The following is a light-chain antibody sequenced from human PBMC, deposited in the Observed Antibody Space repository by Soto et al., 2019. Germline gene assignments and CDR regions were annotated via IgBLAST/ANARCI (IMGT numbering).Light chain of an antibody. CDR3: QPYGTSPYT. CDR1: QSVTSNY. Sequence: EIVVTQTPGTLSLSPGQRATLSCRTSQSVTSNYLAWYQQKPGQAPRLLMYDASSRPGGIPDRFSGSGSGTDFTLTISRLEPEDFAVYYCQPYGTSPYTFGQGTKVDIK. V-gene: IGKV3-20*01. CDR2: DAS. J-gene: IGKJ2*01.